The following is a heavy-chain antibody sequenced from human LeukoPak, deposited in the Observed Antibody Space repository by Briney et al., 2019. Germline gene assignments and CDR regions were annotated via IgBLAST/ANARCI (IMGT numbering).Heavy chain of an antibody. CDR3: ARVRVNYYDSSGSLYYFDY. D-gene: IGHD3-22*01. CDR1: GYTFTSYG. Sequence: SVKVSCKASGYTFTSYGISWVRQAPGQGLEWMGGIIPIFGTANYAQKFQGRVTITADESTSTAYMELSSLRSEDTAVYYCARVRVNYYDSSGSLYYFDYWGQGTLVTVSS. CDR2: IIPIFGTA. J-gene: IGHJ4*02. V-gene: IGHV1-69*13.